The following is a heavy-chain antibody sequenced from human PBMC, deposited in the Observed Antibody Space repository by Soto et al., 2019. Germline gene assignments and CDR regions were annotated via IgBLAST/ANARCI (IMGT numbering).Heavy chain of an antibody. Sequence: EVPLLESGGGLVQPGGSLRLSCAASGFSFSSYAMNWVRQAPGKGLEWVSVISGSGDSTYYADSVKGRFTISRDNSKNTLYLQMISLRAEYTAVYYCARRSSGWYFDYWGQGTLVIVSS. CDR2: ISGSGDST. D-gene: IGHD6-19*01. J-gene: IGHJ4*02. V-gene: IGHV3-23*01. CDR3: ARRSSGWYFDY. CDR1: GFSFSSYA.